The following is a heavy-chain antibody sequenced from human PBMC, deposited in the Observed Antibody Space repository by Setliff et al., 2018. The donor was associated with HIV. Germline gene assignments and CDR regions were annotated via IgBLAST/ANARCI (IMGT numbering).Heavy chain of an antibody. CDR2: IDTPGIT. J-gene: IGHJ4*02. D-gene: IGHD2-2*01. CDR1: GYSISSGSNY. Sequence: SGTLSLTCTVSGYSISSGSNYWSWIRQPAGKGLEWIGRIDTPGITNYNPSLKSRVTISVDTFKNQFSLKLPTVTAADTAVYYCARTHRYCSGNSCSKVSFDSWGQGALVTVSS. CDR3: ARTHRYCSGNSCSKVSFDS. V-gene: IGHV4-61*02.